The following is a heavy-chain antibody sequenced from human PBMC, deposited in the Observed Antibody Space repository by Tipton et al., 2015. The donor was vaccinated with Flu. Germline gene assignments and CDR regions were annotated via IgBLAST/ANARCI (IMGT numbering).Heavy chain of an antibody. CDR3: ARSTIGVFGVVEGQHGLDV. CDR1: GGSISSYY. Sequence: GLVKPSETLFFTCAVSGGSISSYYWSWIRQPPGRGLEWLGDIYYSGNTNYNASLKSRVTISVDMSKNQFSLRLNSVTAADTTVYFCARSTIGVFGVVEGQHGLDVWGQGP. D-gene: IGHD3-3*01. J-gene: IGHJ6*02. V-gene: IGHV4-59*01. CDR2: IYYSGNT.